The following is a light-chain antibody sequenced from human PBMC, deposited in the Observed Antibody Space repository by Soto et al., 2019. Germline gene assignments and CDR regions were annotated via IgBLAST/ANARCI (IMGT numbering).Light chain of an antibody. CDR1: QSVSSSY. J-gene: IGKJ5*01. Sequence: EIVLTQSPATLSLSPGERATLSCGASQSVSSSYLAWYQQKPGLAPRLLIYDASSRAIGIPDRFSGSGSGTDFTLTISRLEPEDFAVYYCQQYGTSPITFGQGTRLEIK. CDR3: QQYGTSPIT. V-gene: IGKV3D-20*01. CDR2: DAS.